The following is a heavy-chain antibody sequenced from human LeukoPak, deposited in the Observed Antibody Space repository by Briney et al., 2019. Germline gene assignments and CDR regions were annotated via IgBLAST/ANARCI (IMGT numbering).Heavy chain of an antibody. V-gene: IGHV1-2*02. CDR3: ARMDSSSWGTFDY. J-gene: IGHJ4*02. Sequence: ASVKVSCKASGYTFTGYYMHWVRQAPGQGLEWMGWINPNSGGTNYAQKFQGRVTMTRDTSISTAYMELSRLRSDDTGVYYCARMDSSSWGTFDYWGQGTLVTVSS. CDR1: GYTFTGYY. D-gene: IGHD6-13*01. CDR2: INPNSGGT.